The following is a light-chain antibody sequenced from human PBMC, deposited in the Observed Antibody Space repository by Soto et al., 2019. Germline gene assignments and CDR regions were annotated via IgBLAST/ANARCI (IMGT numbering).Light chain of an antibody. J-gene: IGKJ1*01. CDR2: GAS. V-gene: IGKV3-20*01. CDR3: QQNCSTPVT. CDR1: QSISSSY. Sequence: EIGCTQCPITVTQSPGERATLSCRASQSISSSYLAWYLQKPGQAPRLLIYGASSRATGIPERFSGSGSGTDFTLTISNLGPEDFAVYFCQQNCSTPVTFGQGTKVDIK.